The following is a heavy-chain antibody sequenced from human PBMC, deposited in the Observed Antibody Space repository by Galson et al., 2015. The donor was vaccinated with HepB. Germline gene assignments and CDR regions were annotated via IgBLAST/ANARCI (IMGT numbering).Heavy chain of an antibody. V-gene: IGHV1-18*01. J-gene: IGHJ2*01. CDR3: AKSPIVATIVVPDWYFDL. CDR2: ISGYNGNT. Sequence: SVKVSCKASGYTFNTHGITWVRQAPGQELECMGWISGYNGNTNSAQKFQRRVTMTTDTSTSTAYMKLKSLRSDDTAVYYCAKSPIVATIVVPDWYFDLWGRGTLVTVSS. D-gene: IGHD5-12*01. CDR1: GYTFNTHG.